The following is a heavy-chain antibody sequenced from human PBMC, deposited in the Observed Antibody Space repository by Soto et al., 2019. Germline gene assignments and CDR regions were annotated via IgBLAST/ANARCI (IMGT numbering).Heavy chain of an antibody. D-gene: IGHD3-22*01. CDR1: GFTFSSYA. J-gene: IGHJ6*03. V-gene: IGHV3-64*01. Sequence: GGSLRLSCAASGFTFSSYAMHWVRQAPGKGLEYVSAISSNGGSTYYANSVKGRFTISRDNSKNTLYLQMGSLRAEDMAVYYCARRYYDSSGYYYYYMDVWGKGTTVTGSS. CDR2: ISSNGGST. CDR3: ARRYYDSSGYYYYYMDV.